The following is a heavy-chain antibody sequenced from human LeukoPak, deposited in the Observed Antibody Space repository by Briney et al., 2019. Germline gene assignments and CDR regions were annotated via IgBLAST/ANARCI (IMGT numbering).Heavy chain of an antibody. CDR3: AKDAVGYFWDI. J-gene: IGHJ3*02. V-gene: IGHV3-23*01. CDR2: ISDNGGNT. Sequence: GRSLRLSCAASGFTFSSYAMNWVRQAPGKGLDWVSTISDNGGNTYYADSVKGRFTISRDSSKNTLYLQMNSLRAEDTAVYYCAKDAVGYFWDIWGQGTMVTVSS. CDR1: GFTFSSYA. D-gene: IGHD3-3*01.